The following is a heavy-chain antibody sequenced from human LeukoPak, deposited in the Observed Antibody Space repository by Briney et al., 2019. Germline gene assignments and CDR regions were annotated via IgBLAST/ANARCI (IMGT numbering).Heavy chain of an antibody. V-gene: IGHV3-30*02. CDR1: GFTFSSYG. D-gene: IGHD3-10*01. Sequence: PGGSLRLSCAASGFTFSSYGMHWVRQAPGKGLEWVAFIRYDGSNKYYADSVKGRFTISRDNSKNTVYLQMNSLRAEDTAVYYCARELLDSGDYWGQGTLVTVSS. CDR3: ARELLDSGDY. J-gene: IGHJ4*02. CDR2: IRYDGSNK.